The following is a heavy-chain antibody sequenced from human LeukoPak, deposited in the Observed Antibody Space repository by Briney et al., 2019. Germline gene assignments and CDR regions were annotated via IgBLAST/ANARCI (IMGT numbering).Heavy chain of an antibody. Sequence: SETLSLTCAVYGGSFSGYYWSWIRQPPGKGLEWIGEINHSGSTNYNPSLKSRVTISIDTSKNQFSLILTSVTAADTAVYYCARDLGTRAAAPWGQGTLVTVSS. CDR3: ARDLGTRAAAP. V-gene: IGHV4-34*01. CDR1: GGSFSGYY. J-gene: IGHJ4*02. D-gene: IGHD2-8*02. CDR2: INHSGST.